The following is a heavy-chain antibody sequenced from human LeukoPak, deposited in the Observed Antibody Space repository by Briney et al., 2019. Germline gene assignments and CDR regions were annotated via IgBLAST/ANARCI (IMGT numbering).Heavy chain of an antibody. D-gene: IGHD6-13*01. J-gene: IGHJ4*02. CDR1: GFTFSSYW. CDR2: INSDGSST. CDR3: ARDSPLRRAAAGTVDY. Sequence: GGSLRLSCAASGFTFSSYWMHWVRQAPGKGLVWVSRINSDGSSTRYADSVKGRFTISRDNAKNTLYLQMNSLRAEDTAVYYCARDSPLRRAAAGTVDYWGQGTLVTVSS. V-gene: IGHV3-74*01.